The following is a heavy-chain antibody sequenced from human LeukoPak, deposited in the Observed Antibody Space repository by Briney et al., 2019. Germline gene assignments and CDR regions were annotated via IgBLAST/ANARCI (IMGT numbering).Heavy chain of an antibody. CDR1: GYTFTSYY. Sequence: ASVKVSCKASGYTFTSYYMHWVRQAPGQGLEWMGIINPSGGSTSYAQKFQGRVTMTRDTSTSTVYMELSSLRSEDTAVYYCARDAAVSGTSDWYFDLWGRGTLVTVSS. D-gene: IGHD3-10*01. J-gene: IGHJ2*01. CDR2: INPSGGST. V-gene: IGHV1-46*01. CDR3: ARDAAVSGTSDWYFDL.